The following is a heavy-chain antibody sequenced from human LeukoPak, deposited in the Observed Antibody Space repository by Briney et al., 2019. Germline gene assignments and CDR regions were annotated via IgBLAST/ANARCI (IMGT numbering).Heavy chain of an antibody. J-gene: IGHJ4*02. V-gene: IGHV3-48*03. Sequence: PGGSLRLSCAASGFTFSSYEMNWVRQAPGKGLEWVSFISSSGSTKYYGDSVKGRFTISRDIAKNSLYLQMYSLTVDDTAVYYCARERTPKHYYGSGGYYRYFDNWGQGTLVTVSS. CDR3: ARERTPKHYYGSGGYYRYFDN. CDR2: ISSSGSTK. CDR1: GFTFSSYE. D-gene: IGHD3-10*01.